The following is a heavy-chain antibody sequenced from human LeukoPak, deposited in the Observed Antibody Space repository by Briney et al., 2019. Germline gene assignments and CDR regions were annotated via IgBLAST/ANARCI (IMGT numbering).Heavy chain of an antibody. D-gene: IGHD3-16*02. CDR1: GGSISSYY. J-gene: IGHJ4*02. V-gene: IGHV4-59*10. Sequence: SETLSLTCTVSGGSISSYYWSWIRQPAGKGLEWIGRIYTSGSTNYNPSLKSRVTMSVDTSKNQSSLKLSSVTAADTAVYYCARYIWGSYPTFEDYWGQGSLVTVSS. CDR2: IYTSGST. CDR3: ARYIWGSYPTFEDY.